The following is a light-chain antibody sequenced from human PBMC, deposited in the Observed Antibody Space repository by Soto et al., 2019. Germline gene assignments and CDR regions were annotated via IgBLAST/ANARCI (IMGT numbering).Light chain of an antibody. Sequence: QSVLTQSSSASASLGSSVKLTCTLSSGHSSYIIAWHQQQPGKAPRYLMKLEGSGSYNKGSGVPDRFSGSSSGADRYLTISNLQFEDEADYYCETWASNTHPVFGGGTKVTVL. V-gene: IGLV4-60*02. J-gene: IGLJ3*02. CDR1: SGHSSYI. CDR2: LEGSGSY. CDR3: ETWASNTHPV.